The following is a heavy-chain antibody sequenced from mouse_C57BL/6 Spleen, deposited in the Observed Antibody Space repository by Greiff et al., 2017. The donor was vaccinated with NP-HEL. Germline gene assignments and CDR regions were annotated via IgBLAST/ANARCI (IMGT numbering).Heavy chain of an antibody. V-gene: IGHV2-2*01. Sequence: VQLVESGPGLVQPSQSLSITCTVSGFSLTSYGVHWVRQSPGKGLEWLGVIWSGGSTDYNAAFISRLSISKDNSKSQVFFKMNSLQADDTAIYYCARTFYYDYLYYAMDYWGQGTSVTVSS. CDR2: IWSGGST. CDR1: GFSLTSYG. D-gene: IGHD2-4*01. CDR3: ARTFYYDYLYYAMDY. J-gene: IGHJ4*01.